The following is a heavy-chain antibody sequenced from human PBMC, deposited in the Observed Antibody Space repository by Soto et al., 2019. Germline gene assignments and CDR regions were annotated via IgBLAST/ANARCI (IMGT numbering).Heavy chain of an antibody. J-gene: IGHJ6*03. CDR1: GFTFSSYG. CDR3: ARAAMDIVVVPAAIGADYYMDV. Sequence: GGSLRLSCAASGFTFSSYGMHWVRQAPGKGLEWVAVIWYDGSNKYYADSVKGRLTISRDNSKNTLYLQMNSLRAEDTAVYYCARAAMDIVVVPAAIGADYYMDVWGKGTTVTVSS. V-gene: IGHV3-33*01. D-gene: IGHD2-2*03. CDR2: IWYDGSNK.